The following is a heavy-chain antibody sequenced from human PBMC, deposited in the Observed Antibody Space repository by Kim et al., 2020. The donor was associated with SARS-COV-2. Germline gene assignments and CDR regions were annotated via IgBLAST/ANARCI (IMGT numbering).Heavy chain of an antibody. V-gene: IGHV4-34*01. J-gene: IGHJ6*01. D-gene: IGHD2-2*01. CDR2: INHSGST. CDR1: GGSFSGYY. CDR3: ARHLHCSSTSCYRHYYYYG. Sequence: SETLSLTCAVYGGSFSGYYWSWIRQPPGKGLEWIGEINHSGSTNYNPSLKSRVTISVDTSKNQFSLKLSSVTAADTAVYYCARHLHCSSTSCYRHYYYYG.